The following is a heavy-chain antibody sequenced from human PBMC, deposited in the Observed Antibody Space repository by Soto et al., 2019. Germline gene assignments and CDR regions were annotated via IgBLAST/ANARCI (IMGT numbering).Heavy chain of an antibody. Sequence: GGSQRLSCTASGFNFRSYGRNWVRQAPGKGLEWVSYISSSSSTIYYADSVKGRFTISRDNAKNSLYLQMNSLRAEDTAVYYCARDCSSTSCYLIGYYYYYMDVWGKGTTVTVSS. D-gene: IGHD2-2*01. J-gene: IGHJ6*03. V-gene: IGHV3-48*01. CDR2: ISSSSSTI. CDR1: GFNFRSYG. CDR3: ARDCSSTSCYLIGYYYYYMDV.